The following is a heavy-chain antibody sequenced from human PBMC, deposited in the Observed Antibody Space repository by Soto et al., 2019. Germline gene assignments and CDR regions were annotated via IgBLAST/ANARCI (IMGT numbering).Heavy chain of an antibody. CDR1: GGTFSSYT. D-gene: IGHD3-16*01. CDR2: IIPILGIA. Sequence: QVQLVQSGAEVKKPGSSVKVSCKASGGTFSSYTISWVRQAPGQGLEWMGRIIPILGIANYAQKFQGRVTSTADKSTSTAYMELSSLRSEDTAVYYCARDRGLHLGEDYWGQGTLVTVSS. CDR3: ARDRGLHLGEDY. J-gene: IGHJ4*02. V-gene: IGHV1-69*08.